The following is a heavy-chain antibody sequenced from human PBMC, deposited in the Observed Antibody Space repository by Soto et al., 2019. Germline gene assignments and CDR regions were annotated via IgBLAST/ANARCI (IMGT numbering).Heavy chain of an antibody. CDR2: ISGSGGST. J-gene: IGHJ4*02. V-gene: IGHV3-23*01. CDR3: AKRTSGWYFDS. CDR1: GFTFSSYA. D-gene: IGHD6-19*01. Sequence: EVQLLESGGGLVQPGGSLRLSCAASGFTFSSYAMSWVRQAPGKGLEWVSVISGSGGSTYYADSVKGRFTISRETSKNTLYLQMNSLRAEDTAVYYCAKRTSGWYFDSWGQGTLVTVSS.